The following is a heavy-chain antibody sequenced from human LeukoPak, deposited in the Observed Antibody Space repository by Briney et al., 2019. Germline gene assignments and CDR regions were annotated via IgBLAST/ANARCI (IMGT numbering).Heavy chain of an antibody. CDR3: AKVYGSGNYYFPDY. Sequence: GGSLRLSCAASGFIFSSYAMGWVRQAPGKGLEWVSXXSGRGDSTYYADSVKGRFTISRDSSKNTLYLQMNSLRAEDTAVYYCAKVYGSGNYYFPDYWGQGTLVTVSS. CDR2: XSGRGDST. V-gene: IGHV3-23*01. D-gene: IGHD3-10*01. CDR1: GFIFSSYA. J-gene: IGHJ4*02.